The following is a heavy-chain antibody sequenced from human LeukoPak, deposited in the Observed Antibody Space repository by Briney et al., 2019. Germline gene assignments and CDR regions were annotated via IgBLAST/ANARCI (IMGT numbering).Heavy chain of an antibody. D-gene: IGHD1-26*01. CDR3: ARASWDTIYAYFDH. CDR1: GFKFADAP. J-gene: IGHJ4*02. V-gene: IGHV3-43*01. Sequence: GGSLRLSCTASGFKFADAPMHWVRQSPGKGLEWIALITWDSTNTYYADSVKGRFTISRDNGRRTVYLQMNSLGVEDTAVYFCARASWDTIYAYFDHWGQGTLVSVSS. CDR2: ITWDSTNT.